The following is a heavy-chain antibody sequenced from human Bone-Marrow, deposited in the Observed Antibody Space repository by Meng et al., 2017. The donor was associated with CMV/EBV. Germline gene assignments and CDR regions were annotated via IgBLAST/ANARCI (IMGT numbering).Heavy chain of an antibody. J-gene: IGHJ2*01. V-gene: IGHV1-18*01. CDR1: GYTFTSYG. D-gene: IGHD3-10*01. Sequence: GESLKISCKASGYTFTSYGISWVRQAPGQGLEWMGWISAYNGNTNYAQKLQGRVTMTTDTSTSTAYMELRSLRSDDTAVYYCARVDSHYGGQPYWYFDLWGRGTLVTVSS. CDR2: ISAYNGNT. CDR3: ARVDSHYGGQPYWYFDL.